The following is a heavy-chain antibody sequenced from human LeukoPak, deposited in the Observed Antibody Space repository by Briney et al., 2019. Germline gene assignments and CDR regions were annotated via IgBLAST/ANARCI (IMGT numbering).Heavy chain of an antibody. D-gene: IGHD4-23*01. CDR1: GGSISSYY. V-gene: IGHV4-59*01. CDR3: ARVRGGNSHFDY. J-gene: IGHJ4*02. Sequence: SETLSLTCTVSGGSISSYYWSWIRQPPGKGLEWIGYIYYSGSTNYNPSLKSRVTISVDTSKNQFSLKLSSVTAADTAVYYCARVRGGNSHFDYWGQGTLVTVSS. CDR2: IYYSGST.